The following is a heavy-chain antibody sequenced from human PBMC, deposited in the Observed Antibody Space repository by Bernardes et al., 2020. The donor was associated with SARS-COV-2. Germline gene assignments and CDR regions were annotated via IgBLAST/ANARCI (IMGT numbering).Heavy chain of an antibody. CDR2: IYHSGSA. V-gene: IGHV4-30-4*01. D-gene: IGHD3-10*01. Sequence: SETLSLTCTVSGDSISSGDYYWSWIRQPPGKGLEWLGYIYHSGSAYYNPSLKSRGTISVDTSKNQFSLKLTTVTAADTAVYYCARDSAYGEKFWGQGTLVTVSS. J-gene: IGHJ4*02. CDR3: ARDSAYGEKF. CDR1: GDSISSGDYY.